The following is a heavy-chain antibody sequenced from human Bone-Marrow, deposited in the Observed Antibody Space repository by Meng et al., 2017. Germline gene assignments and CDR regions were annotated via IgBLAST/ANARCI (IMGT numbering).Heavy chain of an antibody. D-gene: IGHD5-18*01. CDR1: GFTFSSYA. J-gene: IGHJ4*02. V-gene: IGHV3-30*01. Sequence: QVQLVESGGGVVHPGRSLRLSCAASGFTFSSYAMHWVRQAPGKGLEWVAVISYDGSNKYYADSVKGRFTISRDNSKNTLYLQMNSLRAEDTAVYYCASQGRGYSYGRPDYWGQGTLVTVSS. CDR2: ISYDGSNK. CDR3: ASQGRGYSYGRPDY.